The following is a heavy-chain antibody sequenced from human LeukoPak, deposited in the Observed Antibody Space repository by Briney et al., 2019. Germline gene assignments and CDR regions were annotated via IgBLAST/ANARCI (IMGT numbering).Heavy chain of an antibody. CDR2: ISSSSSYI. CDR1: GFTFSSYS. Sequence: GGSLRLSCAAPGFTFSSYSMNWVRQAPGKGLEWVSSISSSSSYIYYADSVKGRFTISRDNAKNSLYLQMNSLRAEDTAVYYCATSGYCSGGSCSRGAFDIWGQGTMVTVSS. CDR3: ATSGYCSGGSCSRGAFDI. V-gene: IGHV3-21*01. D-gene: IGHD2-15*01. J-gene: IGHJ3*02.